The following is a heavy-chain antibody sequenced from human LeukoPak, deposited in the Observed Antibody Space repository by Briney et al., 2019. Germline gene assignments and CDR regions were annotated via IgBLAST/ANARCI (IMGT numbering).Heavy chain of an antibody. CDR2: SRNKANSYIT. V-gene: IGHV3-72*01. J-gene: IGHJ4*02. CDR3: ARRGFSDSRGFYPDFDY. D-gene: IGHD3-22*01. CDR1: GFIFIDYY. Sequence: PGGSLRLSCAASGFIFIDYYMDWVRQAPGKGVEWVGRSRNKANSYITEYAAPVKGRFTISRDASKNSMYLPMNSLKTEDTAVYFCARRGFSDSRGFYPDFDYWGRGTLVTVSS.